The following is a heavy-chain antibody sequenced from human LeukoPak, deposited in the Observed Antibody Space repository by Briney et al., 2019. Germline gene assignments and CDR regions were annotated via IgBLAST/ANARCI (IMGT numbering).Heavy chain of an antibody. CDR1: GFTFSNYS. CDR3: ARDRGSYPVDF. J-gene: IGHJ4*02. V-gene: IGHV3-21*01. Sequence: GGSLRLSCAASGFTFSNYSMNWVRQAPGKGLEWVSLISSSTYIYYADSVKGRFTISRDNAKNSLYLQMNSLRADDTAVYYCARDRGSYPVDFWGQGTLVTVSS. D-gene: IGHD3-16*02. CDR2: ISSSTYI.